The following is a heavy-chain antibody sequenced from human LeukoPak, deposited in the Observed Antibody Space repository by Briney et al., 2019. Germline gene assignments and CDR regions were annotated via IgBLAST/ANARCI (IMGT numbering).Heavy chain of an antibody. Sequence: PGASVKVSCKASGGTFSSYAISWVRQAPGQGLEWMGGIIPIFGTANYAQKFQGRVTITADESTSTAYMELSSLRSEDTAVYYCARGVIAVAGNAFDIWGQGTMVTVSS. CDR3: ARGVIAVAGNAFDI. J-gene: IGHJ3*02. D-gene: IGHD6-19*01. CDR2: IIPIFGTA. CDR1: GGTFSSYA. V-gene: IGHV1-69*13.